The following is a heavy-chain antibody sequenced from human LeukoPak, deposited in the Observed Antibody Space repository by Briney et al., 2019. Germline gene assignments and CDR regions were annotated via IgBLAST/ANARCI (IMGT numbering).Heavy chain of an antibody. CDR1: GFTFSGYV. CDR2: ISASGGNT. D-gene: IGHD5-18*01. J-gene: IGHJ4*02. Sequence: PGGSLRLSCAASGFTFSGYVMTWVRQAPGKGLEWVSAISASGGNTYYADSVKGRFTISRDNSKNTLYLQMNSLRAEDTAVYYCAKCSYGFSDPNFDYGGQGTLVTVSS. V-gene: IGHV3-23*01. CDR3: AKCSYGFSDPNFDY.